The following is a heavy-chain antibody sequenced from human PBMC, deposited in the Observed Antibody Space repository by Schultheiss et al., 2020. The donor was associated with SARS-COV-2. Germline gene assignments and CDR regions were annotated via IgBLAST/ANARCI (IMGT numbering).Heavy chain of an antibody. CDR1: GFTFSDYY. J-gene: IGHJ1*01. CDR3: AREGHGDHKGWVFQH. D-gene: IGHD4-17*01. V-gene: IGHV3-11*06. CDR2: ISSSSSYT. Sequence: GGSLRLSCAASGFTFSDYYMSWIRQAPGKGLEWVSYISSSSSYTNYADSVKGRFTISRDNAKNSLYLQMNSLRAEDTAVYYCAREGHGDHKGWVFQHWGQGTLVTVSS.